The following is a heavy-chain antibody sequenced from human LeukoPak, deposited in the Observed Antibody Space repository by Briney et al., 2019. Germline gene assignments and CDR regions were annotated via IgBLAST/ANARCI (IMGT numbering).Heavy chain of an antibody. CDR2: ISGSGGST. D-gene: IGHD6-13*01. V-gene: IGHV3-23*01. J-gene: IGHJ4*02. CDR1: GFTFSSYS. CDR3: AKDQTIAAAGRVLDY. Sequence: GGSLRLSCAASGFTFSSYSMNWVRQAPGKGLEWVSAISGSGGSTYYADSVKGRFTISRDNSKNTLYLQMNSLRAEDTAVYYCAKDQTIAAAGRVLDYWGQGTLVTVSS.